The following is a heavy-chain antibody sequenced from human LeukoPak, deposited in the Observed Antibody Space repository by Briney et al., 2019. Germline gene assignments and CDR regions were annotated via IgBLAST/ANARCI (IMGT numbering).Heavy chain of an antibody. CDR2: IKSGGSST. J-gene: IGHJ4*02. D-gene: IGHD3-10*01. V-gene: IGHV3-74*01. CDR1: GFTFTNYW. CDR3: ASELRLGY. Sequence: GGSLRLSCAASGFTFTNYWVHWVRQVPGKGLVWVSRIKSGGSSTHYADSVKGRFTISRDNARNTLYLQMNSLRAEDTAVYYCASELRLGYWGQGILVTVSS.